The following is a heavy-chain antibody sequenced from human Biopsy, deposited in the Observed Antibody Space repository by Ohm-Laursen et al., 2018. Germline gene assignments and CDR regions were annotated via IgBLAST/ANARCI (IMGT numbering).Heavy chain of an antibody. CDR3: ARWTPEYDSSRYYLDAFDI. V-gene: IGHV4-59*12. J-gene: IGHJ3*02. Sequence: TLSLTCTVSDDSIRNFYWTWIRQPPGQGLGWIGHASYSGYTNYNPSLKSRVTLSMDTSKRQFSLKLSFVTAADTAVYYCARWTPEYDSSRYYLDAFDIWGQGTKVTVSS. CDR2: ASYSGYT. D-gene: IGHD3-22*01. CDR1: DDSIRNFY.